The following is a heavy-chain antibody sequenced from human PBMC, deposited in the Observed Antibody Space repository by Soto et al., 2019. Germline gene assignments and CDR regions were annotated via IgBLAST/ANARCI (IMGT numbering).Heavy chain of an antibody. J-gene: IGHJ3*02. CDR2: INHSGST. V-gene: IGHV4-34*01. CDR3: ATTTNYGDYGGAFAI. CDR1: GGSFSGYY. Sequence: SETLSLTCGVYGGSFSGYYWTWIRQPPGKGLEWIGEINHSGSTNYNPSLKSRLTISVDTSKNQFSLRLSSVTAADTAVYYCATTTNYGDYGGAFAIWGQGTMVTVSS. D-gene: IGHD4-17*01.